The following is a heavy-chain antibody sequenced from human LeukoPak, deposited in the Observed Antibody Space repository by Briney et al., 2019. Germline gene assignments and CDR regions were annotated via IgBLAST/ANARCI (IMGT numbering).Heavy chain of an antibody. V-gene: IGHV4-30-4*01. CDR3: ARDITMVRGVGWFDP. CDR2: IYYSGST. CDR1: GGSISSGDYY. Sequence: PSETLSLTCTVSGGSISSGDYYWSWIRQPPGKGLEWIGYIYYSGSTYYNPSLKSRVTISVDTSKNQFSLKLSSVTAADTAVCYCARDITMVRGVGWFDPWGQGTLVTVSS. D-gene: IGHD3-10*01. J-gene: IGHJ5*02.